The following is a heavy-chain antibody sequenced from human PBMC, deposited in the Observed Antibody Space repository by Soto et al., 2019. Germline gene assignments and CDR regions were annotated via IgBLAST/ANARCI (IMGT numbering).Heavy chain of an antibody. D-gene: IGHD6-13*01. CDR3: ARDWAAAGNGGKDY. V-gene: IGHV3-30-3*01. Sequence: PGGSLRLSCAASGFTFSSYAMHWVRQAPGKGLEWVAVISYDGSNKYYADSVKGRFTISRDNSKNTLYLQMNSLRAEDTAVYYCARDWAAAGNGGKDYWGQGTLVTVSS. CDR2: ISYDGSNK. CDR1: GFTFSSYA. J-gene: IGHJ4*02.